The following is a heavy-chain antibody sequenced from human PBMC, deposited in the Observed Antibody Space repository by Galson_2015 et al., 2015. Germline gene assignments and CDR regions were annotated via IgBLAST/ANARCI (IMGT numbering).Heavy chain of an antibody. CDR3: ARRRSSGWYGRDFDY. CDR2: INHSGST. V-gene: IGHV4-34*01. Sequence: ETLSLTCAVYGGSFSGYYWSWIRQPPGKGLEWIGEINHSGSTNYNPSLKSRVTISVDTSKNQFSLKLSSVTAADTAVYYCARRRSSGWYGRDFDYWGQGTLVTVSS. J-gene: IGHJ4*02. D-gene: IGHD6-19*01. CDR1: GGSFSGYY.